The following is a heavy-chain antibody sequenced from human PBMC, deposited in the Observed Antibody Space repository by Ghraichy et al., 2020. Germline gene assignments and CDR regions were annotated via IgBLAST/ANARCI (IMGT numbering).Heavy chain of an antibody. CDR1: GGSFSGYY. V-gene: IGHV4-34*01. CDR3: ASRAAAGAY. Sequence: SETLSLTCAVYGGSFSGYYWSWIRQPPGKGLEWIGEINHSGSTNYNPSLKSRVTISVDTSKNQFSLKLSSVTAADTAVYYCASRAAAGAYWGQGTLVTVSS. CDR2: INHSGST. J-gene: IGHJ4*02. D-gene: IGHD6-13*01.